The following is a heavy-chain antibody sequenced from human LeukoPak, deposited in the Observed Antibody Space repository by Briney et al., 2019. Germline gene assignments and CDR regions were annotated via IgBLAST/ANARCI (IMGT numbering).Heavy chain of an antibody. CDR2: IYTSGST. V-gene: IGHV4-4*07. Sequence: SVTLSLTCTVSGGSISSYYWSWIRQPAGKGLEWIGRIYTSGSTNYNPSLKSRVTMSVDTSKNQFSLKLSSVTAADTAVYYCARDGTYCTNGVCYANWFDPWGQGTLVTVSS. CDR3: ARDGTYCTNGVCYANWFDP. J-gene: IGHJ5*02. D-gene: IGHD2-8*01. CDR1: GGSISSYY.